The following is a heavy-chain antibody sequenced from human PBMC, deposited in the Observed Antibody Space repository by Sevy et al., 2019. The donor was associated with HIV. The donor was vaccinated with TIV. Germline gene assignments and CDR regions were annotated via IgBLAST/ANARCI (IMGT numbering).Heavy chain of an antibody. J-gene: IGHJ4*02. V-gene: IGHV3-21*01. D-gene: IGHD5-12*01. CDR1: GFTFSSYR. Sequence: GGSLRLSCAASGFTFSSYRMTWVRQAPGKGLEWVSCISSTSGYINYADSVKGRFTISRDNAKNLLYLQMDSLRAEDTAVYYCARAVVEISTWRSDYWGQGTLVTVS. CDR2: ISSTSGYI. CDR3: ARAVVEISTWRSDY.